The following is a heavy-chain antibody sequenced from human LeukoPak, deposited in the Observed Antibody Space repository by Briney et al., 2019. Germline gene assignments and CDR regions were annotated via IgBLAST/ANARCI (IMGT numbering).Heavy chain of an antibody. CDR3: AREKKLSVAAIDI. Sequence: GGSLRLSCAASGFTFSSYSMNWVRQAPGKGLEWVSSISSSSSYIYYADSVKGRFTISRDNAKNSLYLQMNSLRAEDTAVYYCAREKKLSVAAIDIWGQGTMVTVSS. J-gene: IGHJ3*02. V-gene: IGHV3-21*01. D-gene: IGHD4-23*01. CDR1: GFTFSSYS. CDR2: ISSSSSYI.